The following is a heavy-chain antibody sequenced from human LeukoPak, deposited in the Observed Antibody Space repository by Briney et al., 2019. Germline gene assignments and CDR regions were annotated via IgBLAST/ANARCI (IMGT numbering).Heavy chain of an antibody. CDR2: IYGADTI. J-gene: IGHJ4*02. Sequence: GGSLRLSCAASGFTISSSYMSWVRQVPGKGLEWVSCIYGADTIYYADFVKDRFTISRDSNRNILYLQMNSLRAEDTAVYYCARINTAIFSSSDYWGQGTLVTVSS. V-gene: IGHV3-66*01. CDR3: ARINTAIFSSSDY. CDR1: GFTISSSY. D-gene: IGHD2-21*02.